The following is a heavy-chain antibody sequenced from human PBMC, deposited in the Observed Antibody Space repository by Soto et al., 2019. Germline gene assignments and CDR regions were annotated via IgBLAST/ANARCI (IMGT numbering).Heavy chain of an antibody. D-gene: IGHD6-13*01. J-gene: IGHJ6*02. V-gene: IGHV1-69*04. CDR1: GGTFSSYT. CDR2: IIPILGIA. CDR3: ARDDSSSLYYYYYGMDV. Sequence: SVKVSCKASGGTFSSYTISWVRQAPGQGLEWMGRIIPILGIANYAQKFQGRVTITADKSTSTAYMELSSLRSEDTAVYYCARDDSSSLYYYYYGMDVWGQGTTVTVSS.